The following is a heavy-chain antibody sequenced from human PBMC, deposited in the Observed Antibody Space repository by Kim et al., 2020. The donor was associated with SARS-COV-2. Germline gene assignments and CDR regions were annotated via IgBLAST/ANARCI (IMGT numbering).Heavy chain of an antibody. CDR2: ISSSSSYI. V-gene: IGHV3-21*01. CDR1: GFTFSSYS. Sequence: GGSLRLSCAASGFTFSSYSMNWVRQAPGKGLEWVSSISSSSSYIYYADSVKGRFTISRDNAKNSLYLQMNSLRAEDTTVYYCARAPWYGDVFDYWGQGTLVTVSS. CDR3: ARAPWYGDVFDY. J-gene: IGHJ4*02. D-gene: IGHD4-17*01.